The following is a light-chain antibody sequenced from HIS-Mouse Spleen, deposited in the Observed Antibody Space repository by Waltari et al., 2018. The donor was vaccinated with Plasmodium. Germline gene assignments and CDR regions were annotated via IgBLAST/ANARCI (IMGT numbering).Light chain of an antibody. Sequence: EIVMTQSPATLSVSPGESATLSCSASQSVSSNLAWYQQKPGQAPRLLIYGASTRATGIPARFSGSGSGTEFTLTISSLQSEDFAVYYCQQYNNWPFTFGPGTKVDIK. J-gene: IGKJ3*01. CDR3: QQYNNWPFT. V-gene: IGKV3-15*01. CDR2: GAS. CDR1: QSVSSN.